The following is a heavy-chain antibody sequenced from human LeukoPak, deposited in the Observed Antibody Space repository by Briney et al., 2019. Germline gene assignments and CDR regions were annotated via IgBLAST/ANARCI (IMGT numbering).Heavy chain of an antibody. D-gene: IGHD2-21*01. CDR1: GFTFSSYA. Sequence: PGGSLRLSCAASGFTFSSYAMHWVRQAPGKGLEYVSAISSNGGSTYYANSVKGRFTISRDNSKNTLYLQMGSLRAEDMAVYYCARAGVVAASGAFDIWGQGTMVTVSS. J-gene: IGHJ3*02. CDR2: ISSNGGST. V-gene: IGHV3-64*01. CDR3: ARAGVVAASGAFDI.